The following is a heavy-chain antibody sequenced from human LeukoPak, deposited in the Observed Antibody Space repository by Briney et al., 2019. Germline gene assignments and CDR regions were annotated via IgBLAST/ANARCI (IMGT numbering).Heavy chain of an antibody. V-gene: IGHV3-74*01. CDR3: ARPPYSSGSFVL. D-gene: IGHD6-19*01. CDR1: GFTFSSYW. J-gene: IGHJ2*01. CDR2: IDSDGSST. Sequence: GGSLRLSCAASGFTFSSYWMHWVRQAPGKGLVWVSRIDSDGSSTTYADSVKGRFTISRDNAKNTLYLQMNSLRAEDTAVYYCARPPYSSGSFVLWGRGTLVTVSS.